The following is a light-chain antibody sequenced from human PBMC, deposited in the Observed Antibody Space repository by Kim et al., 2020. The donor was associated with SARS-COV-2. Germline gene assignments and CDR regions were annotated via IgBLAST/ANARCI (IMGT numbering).Light chain of an antibody. Sequence: QSALTQPASVSESLGQSITISCTGTNNDVGGFDYVSWYQQHPGKVPKLIIYDVNTRPFGVSTRFSGSKSGNTASLTISGLQPEDEADYYCSSYTRTDTLVIFGGGTKVTVL. CDR2: DVN. CDR3: SSYTRTDTLVI. J-gene: IGLJ6*01. V-gene: IGLV2-14*03. CDR1: NNDVGGFDY.